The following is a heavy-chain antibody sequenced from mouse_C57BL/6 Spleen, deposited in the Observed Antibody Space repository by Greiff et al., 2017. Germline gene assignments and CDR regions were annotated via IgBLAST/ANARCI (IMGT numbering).Heavy chain of an antibody. D-gene: IGHD3-2*02. CDR2: IWSDGST. Sequence: VQLQQSGPGLVAPSQSLSISCTASGFSLTSYGVHWVRQPPGKGLEWLVVIWSDGSTTYNSALKSRLSISKDNSKSQVFLKMNSLHTDDTAMYYCARHGGGSGSFAYWGQGTLVTVSA. CDR1: GFSLTSYG. V-gene: IGHV2-6-1*01. CDR3: ARHGGGSGSFAY. J-gene: IGHJ3*01.